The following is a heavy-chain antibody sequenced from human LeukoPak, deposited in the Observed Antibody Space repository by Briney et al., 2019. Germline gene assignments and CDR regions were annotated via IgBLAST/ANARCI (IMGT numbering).Heavy chain of an antibody. CDR3: AKQLGYCSDGSCYFPY. CDR1: GFTFSSSA. Sequence: HSGGSLRLSCAASGFTFSSSAMSWVRKAPGKGLEWVSAISNNGGYTYYADSVQGRFTISRDNSKSTLRLQMNSLRAEDTAVYYCAKQLGYCSDGSCYFPYWGQGTLVTVSS. CDR2: ISNNGGYT. V-gene: IGHV3-23*01. J-gene: IGHJ4*02. D-gene: IGHD2-15*01.